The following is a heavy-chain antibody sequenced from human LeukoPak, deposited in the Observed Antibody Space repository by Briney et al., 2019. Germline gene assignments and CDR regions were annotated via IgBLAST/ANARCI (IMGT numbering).Heavy chain of an antibody. V-gene: IGHV1-2*02. Sequence: ASVKVSCKASGYTFTGYYMHWVRQAPGQGLEWMGWINPNNGGTNYAQKFQGRVTMTRDTSISTAYMELSRLRSDDTAVYYCARNVLRSWLEIDYWGQGTLVTVSS. CDR3: ARNVLRSWLEIDY. CDR2: INPNNGGT. D-gene: IGHD6-13*01. CDR1: GYTFTGYY. J-gene: IGHJ4*02.